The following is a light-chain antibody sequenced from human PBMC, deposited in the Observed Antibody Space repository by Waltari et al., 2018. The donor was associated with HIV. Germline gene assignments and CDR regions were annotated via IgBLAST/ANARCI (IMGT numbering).Light chain of an antibody. Sequence: QSALTQPPSVSGSPGQSVIISCTGTSSDIGSYTRVSWYQQPPGTAPRLLIYEVTNRPSGVPDRFSGTKSGNTASLTISGLQAEDEADYYCGSYRTGNTLVFGGGTKVTVL. J-gene: IGLJ3*02. CDR2: EVT. CDR1: SSDIGSYTR. CDR3: GSYRTGNTLV. V-gene: IGLV2-18*02.